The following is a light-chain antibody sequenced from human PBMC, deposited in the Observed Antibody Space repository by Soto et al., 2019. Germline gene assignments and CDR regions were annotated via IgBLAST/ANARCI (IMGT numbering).Light chain of an antibody. V-gene: IGKV1-5*03. CDR3: EQYTSYYT. CDR2: KAS. J-gene: IGKJ2*01. Sequence: DIQMTQSPSTLSASVGDRVTITCRASQTISTWLAWYQQKPGQAPKLLIYKASTLQTGVTSRFSGSGSGAYFTLTISGLQTEEFGTAYCEQYTSYYTVAQGTKVDIK. CDR1: QTISTW.